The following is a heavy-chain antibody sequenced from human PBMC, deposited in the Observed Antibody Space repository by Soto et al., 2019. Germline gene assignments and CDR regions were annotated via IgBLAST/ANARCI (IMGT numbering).Heavy chain of an antibody. V-gene: IGHV1-18*01. CDR2: ISAYNGNT. CDR3: SRAGAYGSFYFFDY. J-gene: IGHJ4*02. Sequence: GPSVKVSCKASGYTFSNFGFTWVRQAPGQGLEWMGWISAYNGNTDFAQKFQGRVTMTTDTSTSTAYMELWYLTSDDTAVYYCSRAGAYGSFYFFDYWGQGTLVTVSS. D-gene: IGHD3-10*01. CDR1: GYTFSNFG.